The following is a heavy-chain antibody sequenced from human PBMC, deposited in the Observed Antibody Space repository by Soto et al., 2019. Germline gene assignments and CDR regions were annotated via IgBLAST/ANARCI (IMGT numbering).Heavy chain of an antibody. CDR3: ARELDDYGDY. CDR1: GLTFSSYS. J-gene: IGHJ4*02. CDR2: ISSSSSTI. V-gene: IGHV3-48*01. Sequence: GGSLRLSCAASGLTFSSYSMNSVRQAPGKGLEWVSYISSSSSTIYYADSVKGRFTISRDNAKNSLYLQMNSLRAEDTAVYYCARELDDYGDYWGQGTLVTVSS.